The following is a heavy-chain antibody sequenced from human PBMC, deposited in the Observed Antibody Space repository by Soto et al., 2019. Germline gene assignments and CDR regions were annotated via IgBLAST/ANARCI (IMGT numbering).Heavy chain of an antibody. CDR1: GFTFSSYA. CDR3: AKDQDLLWFGEPIDY. V-gene: IGHV3-23*01. D-gene: IGHD3-10*01. CDR2: ISGSGGST. J-gene: IGHJ4*02. Sequence: GGSLRLSCAASGFTFSSYAMSWVRQAPGKGLEWVSAISGSGGSTYYADSVKGRFTISRDNSKNTLYLQMNSLRAEDTAVYYCAKDQDLLWFGEPIDYWGQGTLVTVSS.